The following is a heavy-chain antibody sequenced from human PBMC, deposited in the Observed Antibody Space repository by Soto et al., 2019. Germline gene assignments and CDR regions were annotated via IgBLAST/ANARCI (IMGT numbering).Heavy chain of an antibody. D-gene: IGHD4-4*01. CDR2: IYWDDDK. Sequence: QITLKESGPTLVKPTQTLTLTCTFSGFSLSTSGVHVAWIRPPPGKALEWLALIYWDDDKRYSPSLRSRLTISKDTSKNQVVLTMTNMDPVDTATYYCVHGQGDYNYYSYGMDVWGQGNTVNVSS. V-gene: IGHV2-5*02. CDR3: VHGQGDYNYYSYGMDV. J-gene: IGHJ6*02. CDR1: GFSLSTSGVH.